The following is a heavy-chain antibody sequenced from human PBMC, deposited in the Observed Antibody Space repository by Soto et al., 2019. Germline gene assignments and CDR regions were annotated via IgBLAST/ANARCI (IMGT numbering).Heavy chain of an antibody. D-gene: IGHD3-3*01. CDR1: GYTFTSYG. J-gene: IGHJ4*02. CDR3: AASGTIFGVVNDYFDH. CDR2: ISAYNGNT. V-gene: IGHV1-18*01. Sequence: ASVKVSCKASGYTFTSYGISWVRQAPGQGLEWMGWISAYNGNTNYAQKLQGRVTMTTDTSTSTAYMELRSLRSDDTAVYYCAASGTIFGVVNDYFDHWGQGTLVTVSS.